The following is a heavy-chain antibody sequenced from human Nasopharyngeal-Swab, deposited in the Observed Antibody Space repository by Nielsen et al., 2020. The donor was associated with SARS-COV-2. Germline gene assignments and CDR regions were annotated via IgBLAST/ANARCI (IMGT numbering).Heavy chain of an antibody. Sequence: SETLSLTCTVSGGSISSYYWSWIRQPPGKGLEWIGYIYYSGSTNYNPSLKSRVTISIDTSKNQFSLKLSSVTAADTAVYYCARVRAIFGDSYYYYGMDVWGQGTTVTVSS. V-gene: IGHV4-59*01. D-gene: IGHD3-3*01. CDR3: ARVRAIFGDSYYYYGMDV. CDR2: IYYSGST. CDR1: GGSISSYY. J-gene: IGHJ6*02.